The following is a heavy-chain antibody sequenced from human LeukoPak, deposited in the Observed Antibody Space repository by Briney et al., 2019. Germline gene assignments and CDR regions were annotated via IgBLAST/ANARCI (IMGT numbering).Heavy chain of an antibody. J-gene: IGHJ6*02. CDR2: IRQDGGAT. CDR1: GFTFTDYW. Sequence: GGSLRLSCAASGFTFTDYWMTWVRQAPGQGLEWMANIRQDGGATFYGDSVKGRFTISRDNAKNSLFLQMNSLRAEDTAVYYCAREEGTTVTTRYYYYYGMDVWGQGTTVTVSS. CDR3: AREEGTTVTTRYYYYYGMDV. D-gene: IGHD4-17*01. V-gene: IGHV3-7*01.